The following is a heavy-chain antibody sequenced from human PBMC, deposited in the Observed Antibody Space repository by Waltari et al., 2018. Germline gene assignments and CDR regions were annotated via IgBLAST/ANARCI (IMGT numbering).Heavy chain of an antibody. D-gene: IGHD5-12*01. J-gene: IGHJ4*02. V-gene: IGHV3-73*02. Sequence: EVQLVESGGGLVQPGGSLKLSCAASGFTFSGSAMHWVRQASGKGLEWVGRIRSKANSYATAYAASVKGRFTISRDDSKNTAYLQINSLKTEDTAVYYCTSSPINAGGWGQGTLVTVSS. CDR3: TSSPINAGG. CDR1: GFTFSGSA. CDR2: IRSKANSYAT.